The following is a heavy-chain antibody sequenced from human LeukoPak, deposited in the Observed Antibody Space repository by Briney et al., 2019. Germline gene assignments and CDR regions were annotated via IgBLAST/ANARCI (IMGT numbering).Heavy chain of an antibody. Sequence: PSETLSLTCTVSGGSISSYYWSWIRQPPGKGLEWIGYIYYSGSTYYNPSLKSRVTISVDTSKNQFSLKLSSVTAADTAVYYCARSGWYDYYYGMDVWGQGTTVTVSS. CDR3: ARSGWYDYYYGMDV. J-gene: IGHJ6*02. D-gene: IGHD6-19*01. CDR1: GGSISSYY. CDR2: IYYSGST. V-gene: IGHV4-59*08.